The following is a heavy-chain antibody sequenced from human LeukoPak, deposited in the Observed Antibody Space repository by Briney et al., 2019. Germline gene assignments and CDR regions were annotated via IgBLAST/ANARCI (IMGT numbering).Heavy chain of an antibody. CDR1: GFTFSSYA. Sequence: QPGRSLRLSCAASGFTFSSYAMHWVRQAPGKGLEWVAVISYDGSNKYYADSVKGRFTISRDNSKNTLYLQMNSLRVEDTAVYYCARGRIAATFRGHDAFDLWGHGTMVTVSS. V-gene: IGHV3-30-3*01. CDR3: ARGRIAATFRGHDAFDL. J-gene: IGHJ3*01. D-gene: IGHD6-13*01. CDR2: ISYDGSNK.